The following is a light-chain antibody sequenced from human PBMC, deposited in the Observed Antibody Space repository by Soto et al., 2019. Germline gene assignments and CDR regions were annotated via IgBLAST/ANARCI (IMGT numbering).Light chain of an antibody. J-gene: IGLJ2*01. Sequence: QSELTQPPSVSGAPGQRVTISSTGSSSNIGAGYDVHWYQQLPGTAPKLLIYGNSNRPSGVPDRFSGSKSGTSASLAITGLQAEDEADYYCQSYDSSLSGYVVFGGGTKLTVL. V-gene: IGLV1-40*01. CDR2: GNS. CDR3: QSYDSSLSGYVV. CDR1: SSNIGAGYD.